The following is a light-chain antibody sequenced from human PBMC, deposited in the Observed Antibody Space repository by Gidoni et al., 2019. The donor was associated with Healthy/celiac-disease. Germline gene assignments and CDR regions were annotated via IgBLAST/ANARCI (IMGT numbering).Light chain of an antibody. Sequence: EIVLTQAPGTLSLSTGERATLSCRASQSVSSSYLAWYQQKPGQAPRLLIYGASSRATGIPDRFTGSGSGTDFTLTISILEPEDFAVYSCQQYGSSPRFGGGTKVEIK. V-gene: IGKV3-20*01. CDR3: QQYGSSPR. CDR1: QSVSSSY. CDR2: GAS. J-gene: IGKJ4*01.